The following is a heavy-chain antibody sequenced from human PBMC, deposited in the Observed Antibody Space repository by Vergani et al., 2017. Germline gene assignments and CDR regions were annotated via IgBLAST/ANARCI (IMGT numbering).Heavy chain of an antibody. CDR2: IYWDDDK. D-gene: IGHD7-27*01. CDR1: GFSLSTSGVN. CDR3: ARITGEGAFDY. Sequence: QITLKESGPTLVQPTQTLTLTCTCSGFSLSTSGVNVGWIRQPPGKALEWLALIYWDDDKRYIPSLKSRLTITKDTSKNQVVLTMTNMDPVDTATYYCARITGEGAFDYWGQGTLVTVSS. J-gene: IGHJ4*02. V-gene: IGHV2-5*02.